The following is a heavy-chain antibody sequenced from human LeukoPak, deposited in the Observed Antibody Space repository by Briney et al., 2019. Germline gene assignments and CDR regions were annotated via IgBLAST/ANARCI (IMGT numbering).Heavy chain of an antibody. J-gene: IGHJ6*03. CDR1: GGSISSYY. CDR2: IYTSGST. V-gene: IGHV4-4*07. D-gene: IGHD6-13*01. CDR3: AREGSSWRGGYYYYMDV. Sequence: PSETLSLTCTVSGGSISSYYWSWIRQPAGKGLEWIGRIYTSGSTNYNPSLKSRVTMSVDTSKNQFSLKLSSVTAAATAVYYCAREGSSWRGGYYYYMDVWGKGTTVTISS.